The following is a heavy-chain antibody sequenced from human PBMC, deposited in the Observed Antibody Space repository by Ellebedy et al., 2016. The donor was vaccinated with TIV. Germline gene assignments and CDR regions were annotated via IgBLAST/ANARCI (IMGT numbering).Heavy chain of an antibody. CDR2: IYTRATT. D-gene: IGHD3-22*01. J-gene: IGHJ1*01. CDR1: GGPISSYY. V-gene: IGHV4-4*07. CDR3: ASVAYYYDSSNYYWAEYFQH. Sequence: MPSETLSPTCTVPGGPISSYYWTWIPQPAGTGPERIGRIYTRATTNHNPSLTRRASMSVDTSKTQFSLKLSSVTAADTAVYYCASVAYYYDSSNYYWAEYFQHWGQGTLGTVSS.